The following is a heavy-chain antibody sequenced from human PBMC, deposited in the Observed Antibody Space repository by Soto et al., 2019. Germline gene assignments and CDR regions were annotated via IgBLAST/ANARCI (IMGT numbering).Heavy chain of an antibody. CDR1: GFTFSSYA. Sequence: GGSLRLSCAASGFTFSSYAMSWVRQAPGKGLEWVSAISGSGGSTYYADSVKGRFTISRDNTKNTLYLQMNSLRAEDTAVYYCANPLYSTYEGYYYYGMDVWGQGTTVTVSS. CDR3: ANPLYSTYEGYYYYGMDV. CDR2: ISGSGGST. D-gene: IGHD6-13*01. J-gene: IGHJ6*02. V-gene: IGHV3-23*01.